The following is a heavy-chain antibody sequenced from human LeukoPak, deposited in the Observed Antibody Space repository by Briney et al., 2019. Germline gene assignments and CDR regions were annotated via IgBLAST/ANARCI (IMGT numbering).Heavy chain of an antibody. V-gene: IGHV3-30-3*01. CDR3: ARGGYDILTGYYLFDY. CDR2: ISYDGSNK. D-gene: IGHD3-9*01. CDR1: GFTFSSYA. Sequence: PGRSLRLSCAASGFTFSSYAMHWVRQAPGKGLEWVAVISYDGSNKYYADSVKGRFTISRDNSKNTLYLQMNSLRAEDTAVYYCARGGYDILTGYYLFDYWGQGTLVTVSS. J-gene: IGHJ4*02.